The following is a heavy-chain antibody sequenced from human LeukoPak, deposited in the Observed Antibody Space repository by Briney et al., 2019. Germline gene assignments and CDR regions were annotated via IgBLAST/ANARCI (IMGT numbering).Heavy chain of an antibody. CDR2: ISYDGDNK. V-gene: IGHV3-30-3*01. CDR1: GFIFSSYA. Sequence: GGSLRLSCAASGFIFSSYAMHWVRQAPGKGLEWVALISYDGDNKYYADSVKGRFTISRDNAKNTLYLQMNSLRVEDTGIYYCARDAGWGRLDSWGQGALVTVSS. J-gene: IGHJ4*02. CDR3: ARDAGWGRLDS. D-gene: IGHD3-16*01.